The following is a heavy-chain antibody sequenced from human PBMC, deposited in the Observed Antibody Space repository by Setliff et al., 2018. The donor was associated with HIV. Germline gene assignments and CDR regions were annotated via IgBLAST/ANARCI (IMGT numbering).Heavy chain of an antibody. CDR2: INLSRST. CDR1: VGSLRSYY. D-gene: IGHD4-17*01. J-gene: IGHJ4*02. V-gene: IGHV4-34*01. Sequence: SETLSLTCGVYVGSLRSYYWSWIRQSPGKGLEWIGEINLSRSTDYNPSLKSRVTMSLDMSTNQFSLKMASMTAADSAVYYCARFDVTPMTTRDYWGQGTQVTVSS. CDR3: ARFDVTPMTTRDY.